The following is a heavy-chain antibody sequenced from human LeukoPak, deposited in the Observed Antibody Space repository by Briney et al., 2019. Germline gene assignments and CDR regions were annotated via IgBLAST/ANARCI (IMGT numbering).Heavy chain of an antibody. D-gene: IGHD5-18*01. Sequence: ASVTVSCTASGYTFTSYDINWVRQATGQGLEWMGWMNPNSDNTGYAQKLQGRVTMTKDTSISTAYMELSSLRSEDTAVYYCAKRGHSYGDFDYWGQGTLVTVSS. CDR3: AKRGHSYGDFDY. V-gene: IGHV1-8*01. CDR2: MNPNSDNT. CDR1: GYTFTSYD. J-gene: IGHJ4*02.